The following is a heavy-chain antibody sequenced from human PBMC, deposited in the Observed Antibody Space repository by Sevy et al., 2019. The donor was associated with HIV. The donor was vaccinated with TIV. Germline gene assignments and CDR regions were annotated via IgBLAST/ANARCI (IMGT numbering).Heavy chain of an antibody. Sequence: SETLSLTCTVSGGSINSGDYYWSWIRQHPEKCLEWIGYIFHTGSTYYNRSFKSRATISVDTSKNQFSLKLSLMTAADTAVYYCAREGTKGVWFDPWGQRTLVTVSS. J-gene: IGHJ5*02. V-gene: IGHV4-31*03. CDR3: AREGTKGVWFDP. D-gene: IGHD3-16*01. CDR2: IFHTGST. CDR1: GGSINSGDYY.